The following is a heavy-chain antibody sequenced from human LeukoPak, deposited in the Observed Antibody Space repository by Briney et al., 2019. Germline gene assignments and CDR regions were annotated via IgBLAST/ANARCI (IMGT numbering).Heavy chain of an antibody. V-gene: IGHV3-15*01. CDR3: TTVRCSSTSCYYEI. CDR2: IKSKTDGGTT. D-gene: IGHD2-2*01. Sequence: GGSLRLSCAASGFTFSNAWMSWVRQAPGKGLEWVGRIKSKTDGGTTDYAAPVKGRFTISRDDSKNTLYLQMNSLKTEDTAVYYCTTVRCSSTSCYYEIWGRGTLVTVSS. CDR1: GFTFSNAW. J-gene: IGHJ4*02.